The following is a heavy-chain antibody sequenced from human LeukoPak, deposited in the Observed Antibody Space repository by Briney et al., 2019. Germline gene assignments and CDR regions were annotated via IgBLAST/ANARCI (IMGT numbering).Heavy chain of an antibody. CDR1: GYTFTDSY. Sequence: ASVKDSSKASGYTFTDSYLHWVRQAPGQGLEWVGWINPNSGGTNYAQKFQGRVTMTRDTSISTVYMELSRLRSDDTAVYYCSREDYWGQGTLVTVSS. CDR2: INPNSGGT. J-gene: IGHJ4*02. V-gene: IGHV1-2*02. CDR3: SREDY.